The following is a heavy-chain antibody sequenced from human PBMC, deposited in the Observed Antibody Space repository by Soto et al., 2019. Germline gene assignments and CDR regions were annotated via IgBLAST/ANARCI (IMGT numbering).Heavy chain of an antibody. CDR3: VKDHPALEY. CDR2: IRSDGDRI. J-gene: IGHJ4*01. CDR1: GFTFSDYA. Sequence: PGGSLRLSCSASGFTFSDYAMHWVRQVPGKGLEYVSVIRSDGDRIYYADSVKGRFTISRDNSKNTLFLQMNSLRPEDTAMYYCVKDHPALEYWGHGTLVNVSS. V-gene: IGHV3-64D*06.